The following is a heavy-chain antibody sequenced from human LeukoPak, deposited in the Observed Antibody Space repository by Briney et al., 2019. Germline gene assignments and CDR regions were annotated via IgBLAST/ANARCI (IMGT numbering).Heavy chain of an antibody. J-gene: IGHJ4*02. CDR2: IYYSGST. V-gene: IGHV4-38-2*02. D-gene: IGHD3-3*01. CDR3: ARDASDFWSGYYYFDY. Sequence: SETLSLTCSVSGYSISSGYYWGWIRQPPGKGLEWIGSIYYSGSTYYNPSLKSRVTISVDTSKNQFSLKLSSVTAADTAVYYCARDASDFWSGYYYFDYWGQGTLVTVSS. CDR1: GYSISSGYY.